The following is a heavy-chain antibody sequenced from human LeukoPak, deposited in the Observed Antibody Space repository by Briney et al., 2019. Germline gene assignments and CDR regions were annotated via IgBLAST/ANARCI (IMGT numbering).Heavy chain of an antibody. J-gene: IGHJ4*02. CDR3: ARAGWEVRGFDY. Sequence: PGGSLRLSCAASGFSFSSFAMTWVRQAPGKGLEWVSAISGSGGTTLYADSVKGRFTISRDNSKNTLYLQMNSLRAEDTAVYYCARAGWEVRGFDYWGQGTLVTVSS. CDR2: ISGSGGTT. CDR1: GFSFSSFA. D-gene: IGHD1-26*01. V-gene: IGHV3-23*01.